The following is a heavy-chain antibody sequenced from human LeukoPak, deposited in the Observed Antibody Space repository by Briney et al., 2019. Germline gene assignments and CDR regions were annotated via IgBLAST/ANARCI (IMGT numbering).Heavy chain of an antibody. V-gene: IGHV3-9*01. Sequence: GGSLRLSCAASGFTFDDYAMHWVRQAPGKGLEWVSGISWNSGSIGYADSVKGRFTISRDNAKNSLYLQMNSLRAEDTALYYCAKDIEDDILTGAADYWGQGTLVTVSS. CDR2: ISWNSGSI. CDR1: GFTFDDYA. D-gene: IGHD3-9*01. CDR3: AKDIEDDILTGAADY. J-gene: IGHJ4*02.